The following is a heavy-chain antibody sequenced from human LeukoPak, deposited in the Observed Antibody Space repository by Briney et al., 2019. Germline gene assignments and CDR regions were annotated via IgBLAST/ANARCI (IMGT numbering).Heavy chain of an antibody. CDR1: GFTFSSYE. J-gene: IGHJ5*02. CDR2: ISSSGSTI. CDR3: AKYSYGSGTSFDP. Sequence: GGSLRLSCAASGFTFSSYEMNWVRQAPGKGLEWVSYISSSGSTIYYADSVKGRFTISRDNAKNSLYLQMNSLRAEDTAVYYCAKYSYGSGTSFDPWGQGTLVTVSS. D-gene: IGHD3-10*01. V-gene: IGHV3-48*03.